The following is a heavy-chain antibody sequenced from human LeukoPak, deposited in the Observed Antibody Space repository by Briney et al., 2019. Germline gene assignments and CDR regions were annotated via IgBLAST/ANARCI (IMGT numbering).Heavy chain of an antibody. CDR2: ISSSSSYI. V-gene: IGHV3-21*01. CDR3: ASHRYCSSTSCSPAPFDY. D-gene: IGHD2-2*01. J-gene: IGHJ4*02. CDR1: GFTFSSNS. Sequence: GGSLRLSCAASGFTFSSNSMNWVRQAPGKGLEWVSSISSSSSYIYYADSVKGRFTISRDNAKNSLYLQMNSLRAEDTAVYYCASHRYCSSTSCSPAPFDYWGQGTLVTVSS.